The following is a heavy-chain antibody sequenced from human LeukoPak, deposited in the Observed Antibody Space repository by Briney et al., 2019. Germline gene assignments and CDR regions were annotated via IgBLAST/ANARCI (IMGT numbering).Heavy chain of an antibody. Sequence: ASVKVSCKASGYTFTSYGISWVRHAPGQGLEWMGWISNNNGNTNYAQKLQGTVTMTTDTSTSTVYMELRSLRSDDTAVYYCARDSCSGGSCYLEYWGQGTLVTVSS. D-gene: IGHD2-15*01. CDR1: GYTFTSYG. CDR2: ISNNNGNT. J-gene: IGHJ4*02. CDR3: ARDSCSGGSCYLEY. V-gene: IGHV1-18*04.